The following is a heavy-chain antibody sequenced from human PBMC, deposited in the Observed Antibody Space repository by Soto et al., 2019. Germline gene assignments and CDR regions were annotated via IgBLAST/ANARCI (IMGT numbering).Heavy chain of an antibody. CDR2: IYYSGST. CDR1: GGSISSGGYY. V-gene: IGHV4-31*03. J-gene: IGHJ4*02. CDR3: ASKMVRGLNQRDY. Sequence: QVQLQESGPGLVKPSQTLSLTCTVSGGSISSGGYYWSWIRQHPGKGLEWIGYIYYSGSTYYNPALKSRVAISVDTSKNQGSRKLNSGTAADTAVDDCASKMVRGLNQRDYGGQGTLVTVSS. D-gene: IGHD3-10*01.